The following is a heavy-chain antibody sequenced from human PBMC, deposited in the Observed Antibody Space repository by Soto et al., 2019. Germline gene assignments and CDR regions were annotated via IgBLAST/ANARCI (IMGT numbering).Heavy chain of an antibody. V-gene: IGHV1-2*04. CDR3: TRQGYDYGEDMKYYFDY. CDR2: INPNSGGT. CDR1: GYTFTGYY. J-gene: IGHJ4*02. D-gene: IGHD4-17*01. Sequence: ASVKVSCKASGYTFTGYYMHWVRQAPGQGFEWMGWINPNSGGTNYAQKFQGWVTMTRDTSISTAYMELSRLRSDDTAVYYCTRQGYDYGEDMKYYFDYWGQGILVTVSS.